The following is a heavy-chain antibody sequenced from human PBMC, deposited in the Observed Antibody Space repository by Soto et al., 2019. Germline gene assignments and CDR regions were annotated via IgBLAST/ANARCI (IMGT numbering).Heavy chain of an antibody. CDR2: IDSRGRTL. D-gene: IGHD2-2*01. J-gene: IGHJ4*02. CDR3: ARQDASNYIDA. Sequence: KPGGSLVLCCVADGFTFRGYSMSWIRQAPGKGLEWLAFIDSRGRTLSYADSVRGRFTISRDNAENSVYLQMDSLRADDTAVYYCARQDASNYIDAWGQGNSVTVSS. CDR1: GFTFRGYS. V-gene: IGHV3-11*01.